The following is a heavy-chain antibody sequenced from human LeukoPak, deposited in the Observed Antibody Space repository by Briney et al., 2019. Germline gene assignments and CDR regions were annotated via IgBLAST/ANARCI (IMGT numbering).Heavy chain of an antibody. V-gene: IGHV3-30*18. CDR1: GFTFSSYG. D-gene: IGHD2-15*01. CDR2: ISYDGSNK. J-gene: IGHJ4*02. CDR3: AKDSHRYCSGGSCYSFDY. Sequence: GGSLRLSCAASGFTFSSYGMHWVRQAPGKGLEWVAVISYDGSNKYYADSVKGRFTISRDNSKNTLYLQMSSLRAEDTAVYYCAKDSHRYCSGGSCYSFDYWGQGTLVTVSS.